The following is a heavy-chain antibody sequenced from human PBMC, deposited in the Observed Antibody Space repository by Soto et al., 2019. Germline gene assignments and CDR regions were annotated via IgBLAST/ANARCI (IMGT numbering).Heavy chain of an antibody. CDR2: IKEDGSER. CDR3: ARATGADKEDY. D-gene: IGHD3-10*01. V-gene: IGHV3-7*04. CDR1: EFTFNSYW. J-gene: IGHJ4*02. Sequence: LRLSCAASEFTFNSYWMSWVRQAPGKGLEWVANIKEDGSERYYLDSVKGRFTISRDNAKNSLYLQMDSLRAEDTAVYYCARATGADKEDYWGQGTLVTVSS.